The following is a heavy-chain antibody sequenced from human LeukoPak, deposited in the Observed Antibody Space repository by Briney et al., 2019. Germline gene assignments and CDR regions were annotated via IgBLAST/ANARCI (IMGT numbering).Heavy chain of an antibody. V-gene: IGHV3-49*04. D-gene: IGHD1-7*01. Sequence: PEGSLRLSCTASGFTFGDYAMSWVRQAPGKGLEWVGFIRSKAYGGTAEYAASVKGRFTISRDDSKSIAYLQMNSLKTEDTAVYYCTTGPQGPGTTMWGQGTLVTVSS. J-gene: IGHJ4*02. CDR1: GFTFGDYA. CDR3: TTGPQGPGTTM. CDR2: IRSKAYGGTA.